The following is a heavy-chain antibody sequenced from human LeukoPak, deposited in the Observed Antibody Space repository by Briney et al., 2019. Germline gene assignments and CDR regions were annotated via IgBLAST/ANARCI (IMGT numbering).Heavy chain of an antibody. J-gene: IGHJ4*02. CDR3: ARENYFDY. CDR1: GFTFSRFW. CDR2: IKPGGSEK. Sequence: VQPGGSLRLSCAASGFTFSRFWMGWVRQAPGKGLEWVANIKPGGSEKNYGDSVRGRFTISRDNARNSLYLQMNSLRAEDTAVYYCARENYFDYWGQGTLVTVSS. V-gene: IGHV3-7*04.